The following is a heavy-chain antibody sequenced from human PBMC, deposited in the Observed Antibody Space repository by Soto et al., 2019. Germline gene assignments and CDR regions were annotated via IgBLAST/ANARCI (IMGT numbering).Heavy chain of an antibody. CDR1: GFTFSSYG. CDR3: AKDQASGQGSFDS. Sequence: GGSLRLSXAASGFTFSSYGMHWVRQAPGKGLEWVAVISYDGSNQYYADSVKGRFTISRDNSKNTLFLQMNSLRADDTAVYYCAKDQASGQGSFDSWGQGTLVTVSS. CDR2: ISYDGSNQ. V-gene: IGHV3-30*18. J-gene: IGHJ4*02.